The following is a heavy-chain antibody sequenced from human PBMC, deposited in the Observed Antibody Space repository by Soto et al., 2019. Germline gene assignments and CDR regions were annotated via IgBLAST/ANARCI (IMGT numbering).Heavy chain of an antibody. J-gene: IGHJ6*02. CDR3: ARDRLGCSGGGCYSGYYGMDV. Sequence: EVQLVESGGGLVQPGGSLRLSCAASGFTFSTYSLNWVRQAPGKGLEWVSYISSSSVTINYADSVKGRFTISRDNAKNSLYLQMNSLRDEDTAVYYCARDRLGCSGGGCYSGYYGMDVWVQGTTVTVSS. D-gene: IGHD2-15*01. CDR1: GFTFSTYS. V-gene: IGHV3-48*02. CDR2: ISSSSVTI.